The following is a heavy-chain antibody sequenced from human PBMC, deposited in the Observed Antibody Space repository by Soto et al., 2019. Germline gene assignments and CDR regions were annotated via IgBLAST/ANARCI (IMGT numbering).Heavy chain of an antibody. Sequence: GGSLRLSCAASGFTFSNAWMNWVRQAPGKGLEWVGRIKSKTDGGTTDYAAPVKGRFTISRDDSKNTLYLQMNSLKTEDTAVYYFTKDSINMIVVVYSYGMDVWGQGTTVTVSS. CDR2: IKSKTDGGTT. CDR1: GFTFSNAW. D-gene: IGHD3-22*01. CDR3: TKDSINMIVVVYSYGMDV. V-gene: IGHV3-15*07. J-gene: IGHJ6*02.